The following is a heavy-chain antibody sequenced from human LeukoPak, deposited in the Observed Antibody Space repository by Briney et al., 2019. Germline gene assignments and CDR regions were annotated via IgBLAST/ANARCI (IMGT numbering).Heavy chain of an antibody. CDR2: VYYSGST. CDR3: ARVDYDTSGYFDY. V-gene: IGHV4-59*01. D-gene: IGHD3-22*01. Sequence: PSETLSLTCAVYGDYFSGYYWTWIRQPPGKGLEWIGYVYYSGSTNYNPSLKSRVTISVDTSKNQFSLKLSSVTAADTAVYYCARVDYDTSGYFDYWGQGTLVTVSS. J-gene: IGHJ4*02. CDR1: GDYFSGYY.